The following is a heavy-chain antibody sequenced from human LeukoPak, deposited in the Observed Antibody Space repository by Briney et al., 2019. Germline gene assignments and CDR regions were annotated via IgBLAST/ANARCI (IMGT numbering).Heavy chain of an antibody. V-gene: IGHV1-69*05. CDR2: IIPIFDTA. CDR3: ARALAGVERWFDP. D-gene: IGHD2-15*01. J-gene: IGHJ5*02. Sequence: SVKISCKASGGTFSSYPISWVRQAPGQGLEWMGGIIPIFDTANYAQQFTGSVTITTDASTSTAYMELSSLRSEDTGVYYCARALAGVERWFDPWGQGTMVTVSS. CDR1: GGTFSSYP.